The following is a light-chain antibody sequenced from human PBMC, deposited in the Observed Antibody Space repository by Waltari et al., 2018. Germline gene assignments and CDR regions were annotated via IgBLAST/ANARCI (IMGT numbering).Light chain of an antibody. CDR2: DAS. CDR3: QQYNYWPPAYS. J-gene: IGKJ2*01. V-gene: IGKV3-15*01. CDR1: RYVGTS. Sequence: EIVMTQSPATLSMSPGERATLSCRASRYVGTSLAWYQQKPGHAPRLLIYDASARATGIPARFSGSGSGTEFTLTISSMQSEDFVVYYCQQYNYWPPAYSFGQGTKLEIK.